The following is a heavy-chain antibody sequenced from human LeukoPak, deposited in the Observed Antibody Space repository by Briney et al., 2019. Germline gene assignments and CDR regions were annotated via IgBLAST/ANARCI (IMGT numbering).Heavy chain of an antibody. CDR2: IYYSGST. V-gene: IGHV4-59*12. Sequence: SETLSLTCTVSGDSISKYYWSWIRQPPGKGLEWIGNIYYSGSTYYNPSLRSRVTISVDTSKNQFSLKLSSVTAADTALYYCARGVTNYNWFDPWGQGTLVTVSS. CDR1: GDSISKYY. J-gene: IGHJ5*02. CDR3: ARGVTNYNWFDP. D-gene: IGHD1-7*01.